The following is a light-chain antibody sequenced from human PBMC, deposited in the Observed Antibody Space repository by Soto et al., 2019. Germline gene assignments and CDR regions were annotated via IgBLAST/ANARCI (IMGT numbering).Light chain of an antibody. Sequence: EIVMTQSPATLSVSPGERATLSCRASQSVSSYLAWYQQKPGQAPRLLIYGASSRPGGIPDRFSGSGSGTDFTLTIPRLEPEDFAVYYCQQYGSSPYTFGQGTKVDI. V-gene: IGKV3-20*01. CDR3: QQYGSSPYT. J-gene: IGKJ2*01. CDR2: GAS. CDR1: QSVSSY.